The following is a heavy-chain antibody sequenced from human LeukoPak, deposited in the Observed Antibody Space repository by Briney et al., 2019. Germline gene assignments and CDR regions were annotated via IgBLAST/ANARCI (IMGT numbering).Heavy chain of an antibody. D-gene: IGHD6-19*01. V-gene: IGHV4-34*01. CDR2: INHSGST. CDR1: GGSFSGYY. Sequence: PSETLSLTCAVYGGSFSGYYWSWIRQPPGKGLEWIGEINHSGSTNYNPSLKSRITISVDTSKNQFSLKLSSVTAADTAVYYCARGAVILYNFDYWGQGTLVTVSS. J-gene: IGHJ4*02. CDR3: ARGAVILYNFDY.